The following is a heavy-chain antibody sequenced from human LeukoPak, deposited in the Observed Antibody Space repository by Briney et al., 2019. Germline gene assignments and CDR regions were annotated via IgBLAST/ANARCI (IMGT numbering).Heavy chain of an antibody. Sequence: GGSLRLSCAACGFTFSSYSMNLVRQAPGKGLEWVSSISSSSSYIYYADSVKGRFTISRDNAKNSLYLQMNSLRAEDTAVYYCARLVEDKGFDPWGQGTLVTVSS. CDR2: ISSSSSYI. V-gene: IGHV3-21*01. D-gene: IGHD1-26*01. CDR1: GFTFSSYS. CDR3: ARLVEDKGFDP. J-gene: IGHJ5*02.